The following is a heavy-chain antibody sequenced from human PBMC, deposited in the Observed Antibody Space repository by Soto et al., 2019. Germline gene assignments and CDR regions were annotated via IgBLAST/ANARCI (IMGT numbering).Heavy chain of an antibody. Sequence: GGSLRLSCAASGFTFSSYSMNWVRQAPGKGLEWVSSISSSSSYIYYADSVKGRFTISRDNAKNSLYLQMNSLRAEDTAVYYCARVIDVYYDILTDTQYYYYYGMDVWGQGTTVTVSS. V-gene: IGHV3-21*01. CDR2: ISSSSSYI. CDR1: GFTFSSYS. CDR3: ARVIDVYYDILTDTQYYYYYGMDV. D-gene: IGHD3-9*01. J-gene: IGHJ6*02.